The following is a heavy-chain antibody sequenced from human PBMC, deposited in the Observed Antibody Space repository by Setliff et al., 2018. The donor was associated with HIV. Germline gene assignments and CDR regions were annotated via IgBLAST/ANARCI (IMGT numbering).Heavy chain of an antibody. Sequence: SVKVSCKASGGTFSSYAISWVRQAPGQGLEWMGGIIPIFGTANYAQKFQGRVTITADESTSTAYMELSSLRSDDTAVYYCARDRPQYCSSPTCNLGIDYWGQGTLVTVSS. CDR2: IIPIFGTA. J-gene: IGHJ4*02. D-gene: IGHD2-2*01. CDR1: GGTFSSYA. CDR3: ARDRPQYCSSPTCNLGIDY. V-gene: IGHV1-69*13.